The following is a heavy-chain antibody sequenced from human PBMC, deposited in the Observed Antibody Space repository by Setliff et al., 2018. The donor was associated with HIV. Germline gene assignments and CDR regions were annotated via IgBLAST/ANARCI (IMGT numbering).Heavy chain of an antibody. Sequence: ASVKVSCKASGSSFARYGLSWVRQAPGQGLEWMGWISGFNGNTKYAQSFQDRGAMTTETATSTAYMEMRSLRSDDTAVYFCARVPYRSAWFSGGHDAFDIWGQGTMVTVSS. CDR1: GSSFARYG. J-gene: IGHJ3*02. D-gene: IGHD6-19*01. CDR3: ARVPYRSAWFSGGHDAFDI. CDR2: ISGFNGNT. V-gene: IGHV1-18*01.